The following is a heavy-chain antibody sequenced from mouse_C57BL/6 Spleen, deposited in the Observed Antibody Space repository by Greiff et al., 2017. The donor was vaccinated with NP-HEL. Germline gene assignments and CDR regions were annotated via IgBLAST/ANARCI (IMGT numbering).Heavy chain of an antibody. CDR1: GYTFTSYW. CDR3: ARDSSANYYAMDY. D-gene: IGHD3-2*01. V-gene: IGHV1-64*01. Sequence: QVQLQQPGAELVKPGASVKLSCKASGYTFTSYWMHWVKQRPGQGLEWIGMIHPNSGSTNYNEKFKSKATLTVDKSSSTAYMQLSSLTSEDSAVYYCARDSSANYYAMDYWGQGTSVTVSS. CDR2: IHPNSGST. J-gene: IGHJ4*01.